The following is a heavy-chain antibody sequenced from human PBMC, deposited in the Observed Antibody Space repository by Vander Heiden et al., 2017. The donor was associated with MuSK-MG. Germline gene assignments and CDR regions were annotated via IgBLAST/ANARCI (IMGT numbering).Heavy chain of an antibody. D-gene: IGHD3-22*01. V-gene: IGHV4-38-2*02. J-gene: IGHJ4*02. CDR2: IYHSGST. Sequence: QVQLQESGPGLVKPSETLSLTCTVSGYSISSGYYWGWIRQPPGKGLEWIGSIYHSGSTYYNPSLKSRVTISVDTSKNQFSLKLSSVTAADTAVYYCASGGNDSSGYYYAYFDYWGQGTLVTVSS. CDR1: GYSISSGYY. CDR3: ASGGNDSSGYYYAYFDY.